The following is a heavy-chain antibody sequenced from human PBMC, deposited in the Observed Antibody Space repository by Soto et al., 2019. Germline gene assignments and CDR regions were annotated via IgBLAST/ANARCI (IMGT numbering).Heavy chain of an antibody. CDR2: ISSSRGYT. CDR3: ARGRSRNTNMDY. V-gene: IGHV3-21*02. CDR1: GFTFSTYS. Sequence: EVQLVKSGGGLVKPGGSLRLSCAASGFTFSTYSMNWVRQAPGKGLEWVSSISSSRGYTSYADSVKGRFTISRDNAKNSLFLQMDSLRDEDTAVYYCARGRSRNTNMDYWGQGTLVTVSS. D-gene: IGHD1-1*01. J-gene: IGHJ4*02.